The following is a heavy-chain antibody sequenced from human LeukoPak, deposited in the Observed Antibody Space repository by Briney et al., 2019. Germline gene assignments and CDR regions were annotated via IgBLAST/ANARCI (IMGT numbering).Heavy chain of an antibody. CDR3: ARERDYDSSGYYVFGY. Sequence: SETLSLTCAVYGESFSGYYWSWIRQPPGKGLEWLGKINYRGNTHHNPSLKSRVTISVDTSKNQFSLKLNSVTAADTAVYYCARERDYDSSGYYVFGYWGQGTLVTVSS. CDR2: INYRGNT. D-gene: IGHD3-22*01. V-gene: IGHV4-34*01. CDR1: GESFSGYY. J-gene: IGHJ4*02.